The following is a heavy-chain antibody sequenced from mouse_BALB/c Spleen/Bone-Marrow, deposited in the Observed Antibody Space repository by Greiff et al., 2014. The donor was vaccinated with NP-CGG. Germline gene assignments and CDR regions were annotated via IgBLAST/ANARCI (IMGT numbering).Heavy chain of an antibody. D-gene: IGHD2-10*02. J-gene: IGHJ3*01. V-gene: IGHV1S135*01. CDR2: IDPYNGGT. CDR1: GYAFTSYN. CDR3: AREEYGNGFAY. Sequence: EVQLVESGPELVKPGASVKVSCKASGYAFTSYNMYWVKQSHGKSLEWIGHIDPYNGGTSYNQKFKGKATLTVVKSSRTAYMHLNSLTSEDSAVYYCAREEYGNGFAYWGQGTLVTVSA.